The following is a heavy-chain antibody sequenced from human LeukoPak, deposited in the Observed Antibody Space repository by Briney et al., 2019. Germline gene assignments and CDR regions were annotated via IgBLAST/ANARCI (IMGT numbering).Heavy chain of an antibody. CDR1: GFIFSNAW. CDR2: IKSKTDGGTK. J-gene: IGHJ4*02. V-gene: IGHV3-15*07. D-gene: IGHD3-9*01. CDR3: TTVYLTGEVNDY. Sequence: GGSLRLSCAASGFIFSNAWMDWVPQAPGKGLEWVGRIKSKTDGGTKDYAAPVKGSFIISRDDSKNTLYLQMNSLKTEDTALYYCTTVYLTGEVNDYGGQGTRVSVSS.